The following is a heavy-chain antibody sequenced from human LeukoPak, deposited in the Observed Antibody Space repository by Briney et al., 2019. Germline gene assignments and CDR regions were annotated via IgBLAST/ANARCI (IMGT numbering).Heavy chain of an antibody. Sequence: PSETLSLTCTVSGGSISSSTHYWGWIRQPPGKGLEWIGSIYFGGSTYSNPSLKSRVTISVDTSKNQFSLRLSSVTAADTSIYYCARLVADTKELGYWGQGTLVTVSS. J-gene: IGHJ4*02. V-gene: IGHV4-39*01. CDR3: ARLVADTKELGY. D-gene: IGHD6-19*01. CDR1: GGSISSSTHY. CDR2: IYFGGST.